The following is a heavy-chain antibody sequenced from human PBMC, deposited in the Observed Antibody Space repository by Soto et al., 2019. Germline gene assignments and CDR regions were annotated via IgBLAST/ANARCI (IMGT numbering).Heavy chain of an antibody. D-gene: IGHD3-10*01. CDR2: IYYSGST. J-gene: IGHJ4*02. Sequence: QLQLQESGPGLVKPSETLSLTCTVSGGSISSSSYYWGWIRQPPGKGLEWIGSIYYSGSTYYNPSLMSRVTKAVDTSKNQFSLKLSSVTAADTAVYYCARYTGGARGSGFEFWGQGTLVTVSS. V-gene: IGHV4-39*01. CDR1: GGSISSSSYY. CDR3: ARYTGGARGSGFEF.